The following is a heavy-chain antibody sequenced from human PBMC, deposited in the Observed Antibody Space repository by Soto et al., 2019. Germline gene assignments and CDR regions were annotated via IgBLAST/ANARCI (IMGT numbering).Heavy chain of an antibody. J-gene: IGHJ6*02. CDR1: GSTFSSYA. V-gene: IGHV3-30-3*01. Sequence: QVQLVESGGGVIQPGRSLRLSCAASGSTFSSYAMHWVRQAPGKGLEWVAVISYDGSNKYYADSVKGRFTISRDNSKNTLYLQMNSLRAEDTAVYYCARTGTGTGTTYYYYGMDVWGQGTTVTVSS. D-gene: IGHD1-7*01. CDR2: ISYDGSNK. CDR3: ARTGTGTGTTYYYYGMDV.